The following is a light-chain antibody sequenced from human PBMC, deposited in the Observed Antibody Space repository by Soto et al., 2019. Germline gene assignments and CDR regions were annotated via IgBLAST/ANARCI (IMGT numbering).Light chain of an antibody. V-gene: IGKV3-15*01. CDR3: QQYNNWFLIT. CDR2: GAS. Sequence: EILMTHSPATLSVSPGERATLSCRASQSVSSNLAWYQQKPGQAPRLLIYGASTRATGIPARFSGSGSGTEFTLTISSLQSEDFAVYYCQQYNNWFLITFGQGTRLEIK. J-gene: IGKJ5*01. CDR1: QSVSSN.